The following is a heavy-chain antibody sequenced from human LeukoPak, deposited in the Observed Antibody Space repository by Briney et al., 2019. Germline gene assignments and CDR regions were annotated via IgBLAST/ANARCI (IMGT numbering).Heavy chain of an antibody. Sequence: PGGSLRLSCEGSAFIFSGHWMNWVRQTPGKGLEWVASIKEDGSERQYVDSVKGRFSISRDNTKGSLFLQLNSLRAEDTAVYYCARDGIDAEYFQHWGQGTLVTVSS. J-gene: IGHJ1*01. CDR1: AFIFSGHW. CDR3: ARDGIDAEYFQH. V-gene: IGHV3-7*03. CDR2: IKEDGSER. D-gene: IGHD1-26*01.